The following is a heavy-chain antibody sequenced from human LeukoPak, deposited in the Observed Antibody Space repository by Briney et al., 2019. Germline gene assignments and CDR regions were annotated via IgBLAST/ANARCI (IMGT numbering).Heavy chain of an antibody. CDR1: EFTFSGYA. D-gene: IGHD2-15*01. CDR2: IGNSGRGT. V-gene: IGHV3-23*01. Sequence: GGSLKLSCAASEFTFSGYAMSWVRQAPGKGLEWVSTIGNSGRGTYYADSVEGRFTISRDNSKNTLYLQMNSLRAEDTAVYYCARVLGYCSGGSCYPFDYWGQGTLVTVSS. J-gene: IGHJ4*02. CDR3: ARVLGYCSGGSCYPFDY.